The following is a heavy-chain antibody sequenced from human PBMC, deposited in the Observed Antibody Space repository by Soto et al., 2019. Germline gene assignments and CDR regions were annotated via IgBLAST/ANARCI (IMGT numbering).Heavy chain of an antibody. CDR3: AKVPLLWFGDRGAFDI. CDR2: ISGSGGST. D-gene: IGHD3-10*01. J-gene: IGHJ3*02. CDR1: GFTFSGYA. Sequence: EVQLLESGGGLVQPGGSLRLSCAASGFTFSGYAMSWVRQAPGKGLEGVSAISGSGGSTYYADSVKGRFTISRDNSKNTLYLQMNSLRAEDTAVYYCAKVPLLWFGDRGAFDIWGQGTMVTVSS. V-gene: IGHV3-23*01.